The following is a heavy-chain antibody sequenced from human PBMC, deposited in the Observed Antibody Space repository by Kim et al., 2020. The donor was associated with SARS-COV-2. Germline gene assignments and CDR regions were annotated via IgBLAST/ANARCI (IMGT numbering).Heavy chain of an antibody. CDR2: INPNSGDT. J-gene: IGHJ5*02. V-gene: IGHV1-2*02. CDR3: ARGVAGGPSWFDP. CDR1: GYTFVDHY. D-gene: IGHD3-3*01. Sequence: ASVKVSCKTSGYTFVDHYIHWVRQAPGQGLEWLGWINPNSGDTVYAHKFQGRVILTRDVSITTAYMELTRLTSGDTGVYFCARGVAGGPSWFDPWGQGTPVTVSS.